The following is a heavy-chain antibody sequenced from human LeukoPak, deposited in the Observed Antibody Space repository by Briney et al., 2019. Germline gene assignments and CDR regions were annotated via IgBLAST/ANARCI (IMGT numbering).Heavy chain of an antibody. V-gene: IGHV1-3*01. CDR2: INAGNGKI. J-gene: IGHJ4*02. Sequence: ASVKVSCKTSGYTFSDYAVQWVRQAPGQRLEWMGWINAGNGKIRYSQKFQDRVTISRDTSATTAYLDLSSLKSEETAVYYCARARWTSTVTTYYLDFWGQGTLVTVSS. CDR1: GYTFSDYA. D-gene: IGHD4-17*01. CDR3: ARARWTSTVTTYYLDF.